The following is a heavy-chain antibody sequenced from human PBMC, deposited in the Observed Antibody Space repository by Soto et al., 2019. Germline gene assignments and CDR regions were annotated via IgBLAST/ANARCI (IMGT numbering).Heavy chain of an antibody. Sequence: GGSLRLSCADSGFALTNYVMSWVRQAPGKGLEWVSAVGGGGNIIEYADSVKGRFTISRDTFQNTLYLQMDSLRVEDAALYYCANPAREQSGSGTSFSYFDSWGRGTLVTVS. CDR1: GFALTNYV. CDR2: VGGGGNII. D-gene: IGHD3-10*01. CDR3: ANPAREQSGSGTSFSYFDS. V-gene: IGHV3-23*01. J-gene: IGHJ4*02.